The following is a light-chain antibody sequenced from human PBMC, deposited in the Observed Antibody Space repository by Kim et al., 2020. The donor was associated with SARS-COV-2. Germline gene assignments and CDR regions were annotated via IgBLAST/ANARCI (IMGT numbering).Light chain of an antibody. V-gene: IGLV2-18*02. CDR2: EVT. CDR3: SSYTASSTHV. J-gene: IGLJ1*01. Sequence: GQYVTISCAGTSSDIGSYNRVSWYQQPPGTAPKFIIYEVTNRPSGVPDRFSGSKSGNTASLTISGLQAEDEADYYCSSYTASSTHVFGTGTKVTVL. CDR1: SSDIGSYNR.